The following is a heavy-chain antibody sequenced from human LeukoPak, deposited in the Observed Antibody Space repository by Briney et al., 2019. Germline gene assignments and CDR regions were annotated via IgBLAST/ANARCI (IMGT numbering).Heavy chain of an antibody. D-gene: IGHD3-10*01. CDR1: GFTFSSYG. CDR3: AKSSGSGSLSYYFDY. CDR2: ISYDGSNK. J-gene: IGHJ4*02. V-gene: IGHV3-30*18. Sequence: GESLRLSCAASGFTFSSYGMHWVRQAPGKGLEWVAVISYDGSNKYYADSVKGRFTISRDNAKNTVYLQMNSLRAEDTAVYYCAKSSGSGSLSYYFDYWGQGTLVTVSS.